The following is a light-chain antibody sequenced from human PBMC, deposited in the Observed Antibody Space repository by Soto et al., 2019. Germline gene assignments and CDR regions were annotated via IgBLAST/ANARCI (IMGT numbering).Light chain of an antibody. CDR1: ESVNSH. CDR3: QQRSNWRLT. Sequence: EIVLTQSPATLSLSPGERATLSCRASESVNSHLTWYQQKPGQAPRLLIYDASNRATGIPARFSGSGSGTDFTLTISTVEPADFAVYFCQQRSNWRLTFGGGTKVEIK. V-gene: IGKV3-11*01. CDR2: DAS. J-gene: IGKJ4*01.